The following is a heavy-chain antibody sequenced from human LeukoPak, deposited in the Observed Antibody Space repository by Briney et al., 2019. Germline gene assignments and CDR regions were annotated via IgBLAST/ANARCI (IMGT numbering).Heavy chain of an antibody. CDR3: AKYDVVVITTSPY. Sequence: GGSLRLSCAASGFMFSGSWMSWVRQAPGKGLEWVSAISGSGGSTYYADSVKGRFTISRDNSKNTLYLQMNSLRAEDTAVYYCAKYDVVVITTSPYWGQGTLVTVSS. J-gene: IGHJ4*02. CDR1: GFMFSGSW. V-gene: IGHV3-23*01. CDR2: ISGSGGST. D-gene: IGHD3-22*01.